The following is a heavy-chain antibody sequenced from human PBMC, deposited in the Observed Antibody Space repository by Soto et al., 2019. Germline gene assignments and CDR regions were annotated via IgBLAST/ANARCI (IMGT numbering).Heavy chain of an antibody. V-gene: IGHV5-51*01. CDR2: IYPGDSDT. Sequence: GESLKISCKGSGYSFTSYWIGWVRQMPGKGLEWMGIIYPGDSDTRYSPSFQGQVTISADKSISTAYLQWSSLKASDTAMYYCARSIFGVVIESGFDYWGQGTLVTVSS. J-gene: IGHJ4*02. CDR3: ARSIFGVVIESGFDY. D-gene: IGHD3-3*01. CDR1: GYSFTSYW.